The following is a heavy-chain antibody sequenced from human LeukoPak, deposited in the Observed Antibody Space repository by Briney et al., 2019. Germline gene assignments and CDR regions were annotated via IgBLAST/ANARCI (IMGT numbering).Heavy chain of an antibody. CDR2: IYSGGST. Sequence: HTGGSLRLSCAASGFTVSSSYMSWVRQAPGKGLEWVSVIYSGGSTYYADSVKGRFTISRDNSKNTLYLQMNSLRAEDTAVYYCARDATYYYYGMDVWGKGTTVTVSS. CDR3: ARDATYYYYGMDV. J-gene: IGHJ6*04. CDR1: GFTVSSSY. V-gene: IGHV3-53*01.